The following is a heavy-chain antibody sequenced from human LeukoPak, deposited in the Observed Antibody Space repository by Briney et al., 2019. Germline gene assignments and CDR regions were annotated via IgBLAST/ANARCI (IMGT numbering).Heavy chain of an antibody. CDR2: IKWDGGRT. Sequence: PGGSLTLSCAASGFTFYDHGMSWVRQAPGKGLEWVSGIKWDGGRTGYADSVKGRFIISRDNAKNSVFLQMNSLRADDTALYYCAGGSGSSWYFYFDYWGQGTLVTVSS. D-gene: IGHD6-13*01. V-gene: IGHV3-20*04. CDR3: AGGSGSSWYFYFDY. CDR1: GFTFYDHG. J-gene: IGHJ4*02.